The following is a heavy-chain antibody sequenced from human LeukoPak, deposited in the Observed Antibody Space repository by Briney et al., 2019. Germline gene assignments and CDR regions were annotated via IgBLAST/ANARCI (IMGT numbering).Heavy chain of an antibody. CDR1: GGSISSYY. Sequence: SKTLSLTCTVSGGSISSYYWSWIRQPAGKGLEWIGRIYTSGSTNYNPSLKSRVTMSVDTSKNQFSLKLSSVTAADTAVYYCATTVPPCSGGSCYSRYYCYGMDVWGQGTTVTVSS. J-gene: IGHJ6*02. D-gene: IGHD2-15*01. V-gene: IGHV4-4*07. CDR2: IYTSGST. CDR3: ATTVPPCSGGSCYSRYYCYGMDV.